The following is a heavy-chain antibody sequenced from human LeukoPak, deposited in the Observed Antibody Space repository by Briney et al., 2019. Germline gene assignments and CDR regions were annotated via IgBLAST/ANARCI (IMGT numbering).Heavy chain of an antibody. D-gene: IGHD6-13*01. J-gene: IGHJ4*02. V-gene: IGHV1-46*01. Sequence: VASVKVSCKASGYTFSSYYMHWVRQAPGQGLEWMGIINPSGGSTSYAQKFQGRVTMTRDTSTTTVFMELSSLRSEDTAVYYCARSYSSSWLSQGRLDHWGQGTLVTVSS. CDR1: GYTFSSYY. CDR3: ARSYSSSWLSQGRLDH. CDR2: INPSGGST.